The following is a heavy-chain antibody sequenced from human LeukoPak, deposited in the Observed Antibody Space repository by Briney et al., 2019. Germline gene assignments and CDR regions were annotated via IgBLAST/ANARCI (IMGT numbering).Heavy chain of an antibody. Sequence: GGSLRLSCAASGFTLSSYGMHWVRQAPGKGLEWVAVISYDGSNKYYADSVKGRFTISRDNSKNTLYLQMNSLRAEDTAVYYCAKVTYYYGSGTDYWGQGTLVTVSS. V-gene: IGHV3-30*18. CDR1: GFTLSSYG. D-gene: IGHD3-10*01. CDR2: ISYDGSNK. CDR3: AKVTYYYGSGTDY. J-gene: IGHJ4*02.